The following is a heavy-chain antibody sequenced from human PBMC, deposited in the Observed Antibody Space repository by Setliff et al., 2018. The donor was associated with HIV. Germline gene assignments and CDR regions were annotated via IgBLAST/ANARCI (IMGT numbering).Heavy chain of an antibody. D-gene: IGHD2-15*01. CDR1: GGSFSGYY. J-gene: IGHJ6*03. Sequence: SETLSLTCAVYGGSFSGYYWSWIRQPPGKGLEWIGEINHSGSTNYNPSLKSRVTISVDTSKNQFSLKLSSVTAADTAVYYCAREVGTRYMDVWGKGATVNVSS. CDR3: AREVGTRYMDV. CDR2: INHSGST. V-gene: IGHV4-34*01.